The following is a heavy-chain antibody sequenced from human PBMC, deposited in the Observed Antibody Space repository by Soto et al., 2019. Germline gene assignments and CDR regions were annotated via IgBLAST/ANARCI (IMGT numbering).Heavy chain of an antibody. CDR2: ISAYNGNT. Sequence: ASVKVSCKTSGYTFSNYGISWVRQAPGQGLEWMGWISAYNGNTNYAQKLQGRVTMTTDTSTSTAYMELRSLRSDDTAVYYCARDSVLRYFDWPLAGYWGQGTLVTVSS. CDR1: GYTFSNYG. V-gene: IGHV1-18*01. J-gene: IGHJ4*02. CDR3: ARDSVLRYFDWPLAGY. D-gene: IGHD3-9*01.